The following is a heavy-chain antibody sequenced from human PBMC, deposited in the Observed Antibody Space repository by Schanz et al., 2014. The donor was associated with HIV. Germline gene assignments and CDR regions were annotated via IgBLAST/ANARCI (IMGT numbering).Heavy chain of an antibody. Sequence: EVQLVESGGGLVKPGGSLRLSCAASGFTFSRYTMSWVRQAPGKGLEWVSSITPTGVFIYYADSVQGRVTISRDNANSSLFLQLKSLRADDTAVYFCVRDESAGTTGNFQDWGPGTLVTVSS. CDR2: ITPTGVFI. CDR1: GFTFSRYT. J-gene: IGHJ1*01. D-gene: IGHD1-1*01. V-gene: IGHV3-21*06. CDR3: VRDESAGTTGNFQD.